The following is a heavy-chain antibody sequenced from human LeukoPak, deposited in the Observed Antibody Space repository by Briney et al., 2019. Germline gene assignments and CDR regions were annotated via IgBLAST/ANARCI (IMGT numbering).Heavy chain of an antibody. CDR1: GFTFGDYA. Sequence: PGGSLRLSCTASGFTFGDYAMSWVRQAPGKGLEWVSAISGSGGSTYYADSVKGRFTISRDNSKNTLYLQMNSLRAEDTAVYYCTSSGGTLRDAFDIWGQGTMVTVSS. J-gene: IGHJ3*02. CDR2: ISGSGGST. CDR3: TSSGGTLRDAFDI. V-gene: IGHV3-23*01. D-gene: IGHD6-19*01.